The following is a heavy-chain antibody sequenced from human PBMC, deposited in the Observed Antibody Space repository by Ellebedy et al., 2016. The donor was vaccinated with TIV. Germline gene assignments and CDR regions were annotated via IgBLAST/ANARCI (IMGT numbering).Heavy chain of an antibody. V-gene: IGHV4-34*01. CDR1: GGSFSGYY. CDR2: INHSGST. Sequence: SETLSLXXAVYGGSFSGYYWSWIRQPPGKGLEWIGEINHSGSTNYNPSLKSRVTISVDTSKNQFSLKLSSVTAADTAVYYCARIAGDIEWHYFDYWGQGTLVTVSS. D-gene: IGHD2-15*01. CDR3: ARIAGDIEWHYFDY. J-gene: IGHJ4*02.